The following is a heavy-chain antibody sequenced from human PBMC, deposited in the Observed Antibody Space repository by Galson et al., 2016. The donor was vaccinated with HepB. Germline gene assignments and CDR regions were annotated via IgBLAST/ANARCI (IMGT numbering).Heavy chain of an antibody. J-gene: IGHJ6*01. D-gene: IGHD3-22*01. CDR2: IKAKTAGEAT. V-gene: IGHV3-15*01. Sequence: LRLSCAASGFTYSAAFLSWVRQAPGKGLEWVGRIKAKTAGEATDYAAPVKGRFTISRDDSKDTHFLQMNSLKIDDSAVYYCAIDLPHDSACYHYGPISCNYYGLDVWGQGTTVTVSS. CDR1: GFTYSAAF. CDR3: AIDLPHDSACYHYGPISCNYYGLDV.